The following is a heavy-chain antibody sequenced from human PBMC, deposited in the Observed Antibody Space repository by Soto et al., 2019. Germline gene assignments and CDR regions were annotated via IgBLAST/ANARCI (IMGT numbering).Heavy chain of an antibody. CDR2: INHSGST. CDR1: GMSLSCYY. CDR3: ARGFGTMIVLGPNWFDP. V-gene: IGHV4-34*01. Sequence: SVTESLTCAFYGMSLSCYYLSLIRQPPGKGLEWIGEINHSGSTNYNPSLKSRVTISVDTSKNQFSLKLSSVTAADTAVYYCARGFGTMIVLGPNWFDPWGQGTLVTVSS. J-gene: IGHJ5*02. D-gene: IGHD3-22*01.